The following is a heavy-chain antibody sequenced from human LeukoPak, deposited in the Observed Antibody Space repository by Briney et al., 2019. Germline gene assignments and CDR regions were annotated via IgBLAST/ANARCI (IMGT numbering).Heavy chain of an antibody. Sequence: GGSLRLSCAASGFTFSSYSMNWVRQAPGKGLEWVAVISHDGSNKYPADSVKGRFIISRDNSKNTLYLQMNSLRGEDTAVYYCARVPAAIVGNPDYWGQGTLVIVSS. D-gene: IGHD2-2*02. V-gene: IGHV3-30*03. CDR2: ISHDGSNK. CDR3: ARVPAAIVGNPDY. J-gene: IGHJ4*02. CDR1: GFTFSSYS.